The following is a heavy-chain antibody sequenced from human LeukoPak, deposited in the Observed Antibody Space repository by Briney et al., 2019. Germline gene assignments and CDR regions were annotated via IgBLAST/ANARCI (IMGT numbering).Heavy chain of an antibody. CDR1: GGTFSSYA. V-gene: IGHV1-69*06. J-gene: IGHJ6*04. CDR3: ARVSLYCSSTSCYLFGANYGMDV. D-gene: IGHD2-2*01. CDR2: IIPIFGTA. Sequence: ASVKVSCKASGGTFSSYAISWVRQAPGQGLEWMGGIIPIFGTANYAQKFQGRVTITADKSTSTAYMELSSLRSEDTAVYYCARVSLYCSSTSCYLFGANYGMDVWGEGTTVTVSS.